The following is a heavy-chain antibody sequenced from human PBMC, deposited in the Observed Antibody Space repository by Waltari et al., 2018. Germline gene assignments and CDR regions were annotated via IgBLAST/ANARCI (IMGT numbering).Heavy chain of an antibody. Sequence: QVQLVQSGSELKKPGASVKVSCKASGYTFTTYDINWLRQAPGQGLELMGWINTNTGNPTYVQGFTGRFVFSLDTSVSTAYLQINSLKADDTAVYYCAREVVPAATIVVNWFDPWGQGTLVTVSS. CDR2: INTNTGNP. D-gene: IGHD2-2*01. CDR1: GYTFTTYD. J-gene: IGHJ5*02. V-gene: IGHV7-4-1*02. CDR3: AREVVPAATIVVNWFDP.